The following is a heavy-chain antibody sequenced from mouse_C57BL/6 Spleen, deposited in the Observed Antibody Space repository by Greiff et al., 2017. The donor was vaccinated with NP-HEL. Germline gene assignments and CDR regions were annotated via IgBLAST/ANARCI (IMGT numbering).Heavy chain of an antibody. Sequence: EVQLQQSGPELVKPGASVKMSCKASGYTFTDYNMHWVKQSHGKSLEWNGYINPNNGGTSYNQKFKGKATLTVNKSSSTAYMELRSLTSEDSAVYYCASRYYYGSSSYYFDYWGQGTTRTVSS. J-gene: IGHJ2*01. CDR3: ASRYYYGSSSYYFDY. V-gene: IGHV1-22*01. CDR1: GYTFTDYN. CDR2: INPNNGGT. D-gene: IGHD1-1*01.